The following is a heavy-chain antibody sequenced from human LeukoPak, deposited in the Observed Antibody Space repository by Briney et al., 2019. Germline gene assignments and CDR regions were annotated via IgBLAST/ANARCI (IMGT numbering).Heavy chain of an antibody. J-gene: IGHJ4*02. CDR3: ATRGGVATWGGYYLDY. Sequence: GGSLRLSCAASGFTFSSYSMNWVRQAPGKGLEWVSYISSSGSTIYYADSVKGRITISRDNSKNTLYLQMNSLRVEDTAVYYCATRGGVATWGGYYLDYWGQGTLVTVSS. D-gene: IGHD5-12*01. CDR1: GFTFSSYS. V-gene: IGHV3-48*01. CDR2: ISSSGSTI.